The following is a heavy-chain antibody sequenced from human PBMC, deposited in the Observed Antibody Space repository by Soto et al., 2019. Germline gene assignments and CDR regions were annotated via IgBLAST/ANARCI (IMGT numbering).Heavy chain of an antibody. V-gene: IGHV3-74*01. J-gene: IGHJ4*02. D-gene: IGHD2-15*01. CDR1: GFTFSTYW. CDR3: ARDQGYCSGGSCYVAGY. Sequence: PGGSLRLSCAASGFTFSTYWMHWVRQAPGKGLVWVSRINSDGSTTDYADSVRGRFTLSRDNAKNTLYLQMNSLRAEDTAVYYSARDQGYCSGGSCYVAGYWGQGTLVTVSS. CDR2: INSDGSTT.